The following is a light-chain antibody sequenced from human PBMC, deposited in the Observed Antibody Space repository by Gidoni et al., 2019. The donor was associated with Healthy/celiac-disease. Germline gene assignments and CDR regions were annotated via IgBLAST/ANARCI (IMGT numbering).Light chain of an antibody. J-gene: IGKJ4*01. Sequence: IQIPQSPSSLSASVGDRVTITCRARQSISSYLNWYQQKPGKAPKLLIYAASSLQSGVPSRFSGSGSGTDFTLTISSLQPEDFATYYCQQSYSTPRTFGGGTKVEIK. CDR1: QSISSY. CDR3: QQSYSTPRT. CDR2: AAS. V-gene: IGKV1-39*01.